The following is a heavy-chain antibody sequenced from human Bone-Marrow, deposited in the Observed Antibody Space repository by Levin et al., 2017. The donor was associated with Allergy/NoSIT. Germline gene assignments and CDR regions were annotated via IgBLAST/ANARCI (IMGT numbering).Heavy chain of an antibody. J-gene: IGHJ2*01. Sequence: GESLKISCAVSGFSIASNFMTWVRQAPGKGLEWVSILHRDGKSFHADSVRGRFNVSRDNARNLLFLEMNSLRAEDTALYYCALMIIGDYYFDLWGRGTLVSVS. D-gene: IGHD3-22*01. CDR1: GFSIASNF. CDR3: ALMIIGDYYFDL. V-gene: IGHV3-53*01. CDR2: LHRDGKS.